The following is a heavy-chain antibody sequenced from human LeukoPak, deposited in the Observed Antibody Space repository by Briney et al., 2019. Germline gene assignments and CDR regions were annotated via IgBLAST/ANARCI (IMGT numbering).Heavy chain of an antibody. J-gene: IGHJ5*02. CDR2: IYPSDSDT. V-gene: IGHV5-51*01. CDR1: GCSFTSHW. Sequence: GESLKISCKGSGCSFTSHWIGWVRQMPGKGLEWVGMIYPSDSDTRYSPSFQGLVTISADKSISTAYLQWSSLKASDTAIYYCARRAYYSVSGSYHWFDPWGQGTLVTVSS. CDR3: ARRAYYSVSGSYHWFDP. D-gene: IGHD3-10*01.